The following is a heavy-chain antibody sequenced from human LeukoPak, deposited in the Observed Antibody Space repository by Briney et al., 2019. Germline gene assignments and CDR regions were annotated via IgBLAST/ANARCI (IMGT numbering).Heavy chain of an antibody. V-gene: IGHV3-23*01. D-gene: IGHD3-22*01. CDR3: AKASDSSGYYYDYYYYYYMDV. CDR2: ISGSGGST. CDR1: GFTFSSYG. Sequence: PGRSLRLSCAASGFTFSSYGMSWVRQAPGKGLEWVSAISGSGGSTYYADSVKGRFTISRDNSKNTLYLQMNSLRAEDTAVYYCAKASDSSGYYYDYYYYYYMDVWGKGTTVTISS. J-gene: IGHJ6*03.